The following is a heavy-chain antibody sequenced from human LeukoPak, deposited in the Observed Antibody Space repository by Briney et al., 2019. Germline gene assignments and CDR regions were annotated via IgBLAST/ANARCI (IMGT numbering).Heavy chain of an antibody. Sequence: SETLSLTCTVSGGSISSYYWSWIRQPPGKGLEWIGYIYYSGSTNYNPSRKSRVTISVDTSKNQFSRKMSSVTAADTAVYYCARRRQHYDYWGQGTLVTVSS. J-gene: IGHJ4*02. CDR2: IYYSGST. CDR1: GGSISSYY. D-gene: IGHD6-13*01. CDR3: ARRRQHYDY. V-gene: IGHV4-59*08.